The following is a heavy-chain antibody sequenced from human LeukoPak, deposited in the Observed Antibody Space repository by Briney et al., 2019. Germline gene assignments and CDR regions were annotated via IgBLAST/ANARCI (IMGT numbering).Heavy chain of an antibody. D-gene: IGHD1-26*01. V-gene: IGHV3-30-3*01. Sequence: GGSLRLSCAASGFTFSSYAMHWVRQAPGKGLEWVAVISYDGSNKYYADSVKGRFTISRDNSKNTLYLQMNSLKIEDTAVYYCTTIMESVGPLWGQGTLVTVSS. CDR1: GFTFSSYA. CDR3: TTIMESVGPL. J-gene: IGHJ4*02. CDR2: ISYDGSNK.